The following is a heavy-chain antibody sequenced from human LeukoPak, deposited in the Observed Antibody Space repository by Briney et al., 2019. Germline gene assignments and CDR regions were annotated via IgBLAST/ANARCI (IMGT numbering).Heavy chain of an antibody. CDR1: GFTFSSYG. J-gene: IGHJ4*02. CDR3: AKVARGTAYSSSSGDY. Sequence: GGSLRLSCAASGFTFSSYGMHWVRQAPGKGLEWVAAISYDGSNKYYADSVKGRFTISRDNSKNTLYLQMNSLRAEDTAVYYCAKVARGTAYSSSSGDYWGQGTLVTVSS. D-gene: IGHD6-6*01. CDR2: ISYDGSNK. V-gene: IGHV3-30*18.